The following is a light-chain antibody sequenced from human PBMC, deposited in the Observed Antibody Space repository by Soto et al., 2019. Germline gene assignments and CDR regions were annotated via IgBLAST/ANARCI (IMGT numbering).Light chain of an antibody. CDR1: NIDVGDYNY. CDR3: ISYTSISTRV. V-gene: IGLV2-14*01. CDR2: AVS. Sequence: QSALTQPASVSGSPGQSITISCTGTNIDVGDYNYVSWYQQHPGKVPKLIIYAVSDRPSGVSSRFSGSKSGNTASLTISGLQAEDEADYYCISYTSISTRVFGGGTKVTVL. J-gene: IGLJ3*02.